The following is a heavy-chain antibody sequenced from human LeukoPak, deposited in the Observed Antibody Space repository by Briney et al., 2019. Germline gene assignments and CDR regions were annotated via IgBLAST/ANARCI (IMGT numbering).Heavy chain of an antibody. V-gene: IGHV1-2*02. CDR2: INPNSGGT. D-gene: IGHD3-3*01. CDR1: GYTFTGYY. Sequence: ASVKVSCKAPGYTFTGYYMHWVRQAPGQGLEWMGWINPNSGGTNYAQKFQGRVTMTRDTSISTAYMELSRLRSDDTAVYYCARVLSDFWSGYPGYWGQGTLVTVSS. J-gene: IGHJ4*02. CDR3: ARVLSDFWSGYPGY.